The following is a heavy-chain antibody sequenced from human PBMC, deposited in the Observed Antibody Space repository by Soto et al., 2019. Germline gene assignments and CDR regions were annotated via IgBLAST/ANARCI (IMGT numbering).Heavy chain of an antibody. CDR1: GFIFSNFA. CDR2: ISGAGADT. Sequence: EVQLLAYGGGLVQPGGSLRLSCEPSGFIFSNFAISWVRQAPGKGLEWVSAISGAGADTYYADSLKGRFTNSRDNFKSTLYLQMNSLRAEVTALYYSGKFIWWARGTSWGQGTQVTVSS. V-gene: IGHV3-23*01. J-gene: IGHJ5*02. D-gene: IGHD2-8*02. CDR3: GKFIWWARGTS.